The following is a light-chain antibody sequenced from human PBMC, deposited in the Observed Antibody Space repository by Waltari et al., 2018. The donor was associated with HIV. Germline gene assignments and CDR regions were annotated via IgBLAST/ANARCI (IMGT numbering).Light chain of an antibody. Sequence: EVVLTQSPSTLSVSLGEGASLSCRASQTVNNNLAWYQQRPGQAPRLLIYDASRRATAIPDRFSGSGYGTEFNLTISSLQSEDLALYVCQQYKKWPETFGLGTKVEIK. J-gene: IGKJ1*01. CDR1: QTVNNN. CDR2: DAS. CDR3: QQYKKWPET. V-gene: IGKV3D-15*01.